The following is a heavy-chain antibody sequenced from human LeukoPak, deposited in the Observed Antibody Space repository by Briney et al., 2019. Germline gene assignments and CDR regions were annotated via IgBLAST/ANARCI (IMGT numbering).Heavy chain of an antibody. CDR2: VSSSSSTI. CDR1: GFTFRNYE. CDR3: ARDRGSYSRWFDP. D-gene: IGHD1-26*01. J-gene: IGHJ5*02. Sequence: PGGSLRLSCAVSGFTFRNYEMNWVRQAPGKGLEWVSYVSSSSSTIYYADSVKGRFTSSRDNAKNSLYLQMNSLRAEDTAVYYCARDRGSYSRWFDPWGQGTLVTVSS. V-gene: IGHV3-48*01.